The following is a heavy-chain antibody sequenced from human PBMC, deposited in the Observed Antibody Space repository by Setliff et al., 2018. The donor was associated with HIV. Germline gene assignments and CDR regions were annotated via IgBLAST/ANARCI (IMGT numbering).Heavy chain of an antibody. Sequence: SETLSLTCAVYGVSFSGYYWSWIRQPPGKGLEWIGEINHTGSTNYIPSLKSRLTMSVDTSKNQFSLKMNSVTAADTAVYYCAREGKTALVTKYFDYWGHGKLVTVSS. V-gene: IGHV4-34*01. J-gene: IGHJ4*01. CDR3: AREGKTALVTKYFDY. D-gene: IGHD5-18*01. CDR2: INHTGST. CDR1: GVSFSGYY.